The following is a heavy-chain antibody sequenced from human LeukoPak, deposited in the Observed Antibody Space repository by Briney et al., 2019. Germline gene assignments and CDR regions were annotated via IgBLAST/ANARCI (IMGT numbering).Heavy chain of an antibody. V-gene: IGHV3-23*01. CDR3: ARDSPGIAAAGTLRSFDY. D-gene: IGHD6-13*01. CDR1: GFTFSSYA. CDR2: ISGSGGST. J-gene: IGHJ4*02. Sequence: GGSLRLSCAASGFTFSSYAMPWVRQAPGKGLEWVSAISGSGGSTYYADSVKGRFTISRDNAKNSLYLQMNSLRAEDTAVYYCARDSPGIAAAGTLRSFDYWGQGTLVTVSS.